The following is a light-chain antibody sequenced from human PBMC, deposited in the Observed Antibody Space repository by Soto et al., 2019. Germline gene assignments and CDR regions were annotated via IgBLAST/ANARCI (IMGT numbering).Light chain of an antibody. Sequence: QSVLTQPPSASGTPGQRVTISCSGSSSNIGSNYVYWYQQLPGTAPKLLIYRNNQRPSGVPDRFSGSKSGTSASLAISGLRSEDEADYYCAAWDDSLSGYVVFGGGTQLNVL. V-gene: IGLV1-47*01. CDR1: SSNIGSNY. CDR2: RNN. CDR3: AAWDDSLSGYVV. J-gene: IGLJ2*01.